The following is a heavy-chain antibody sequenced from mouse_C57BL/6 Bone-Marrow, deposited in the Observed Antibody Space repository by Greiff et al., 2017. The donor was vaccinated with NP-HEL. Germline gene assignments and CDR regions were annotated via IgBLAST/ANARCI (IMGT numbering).Heavy chain of an antibody. J-gene: IGHJ2*01. CDR3: AILWDFDY. CDR1: GYTFTDYY. CDR2: IYPGSGNT. V-gene: IGHV1-76*01. D-gene: IGHD1-1*02. Sequence: VQLVESGAELVRPGASVKLSCKASGYTFTDYYINWVKQRPGQGLEWIARIYPGSGNTYYNEKFKGKATLTAEKSSSTAYMQLSSLTSEDSAVYFCAILWDFDYWGQGTTLTVSS.